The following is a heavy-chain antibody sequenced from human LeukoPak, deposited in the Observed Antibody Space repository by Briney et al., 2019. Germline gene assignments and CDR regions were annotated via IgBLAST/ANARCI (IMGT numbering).Heavy chain of an antibody. CDR3: ASHRRSHGSEY. Sequence: PGGSLRLSCAASGFTFSDYYMSWIRQPPGKGLEWIGYVYYSGSTDYSPSLKSRLTISADTSKNQFSLKLTSVTAADTAVYYCASHRRSHGSEYWGQGTLVTVSS. CDR2: VYYSGST. J-gene: IGHJ4*02. D-gene: IGHD3-10*01. CDR1: GFTFSDYY. V-gene: IGHV4-59*01.